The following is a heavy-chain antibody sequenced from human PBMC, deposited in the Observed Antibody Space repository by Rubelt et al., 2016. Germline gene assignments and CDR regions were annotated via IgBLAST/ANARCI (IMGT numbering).Heavy chain of an antibody. J-gene: IGHJ4*02. CDR3: ADSRAYSFGLFDY. CDR1: GFSLSNARMS. CDR2: IFSNDEK. D-gene: IGHD5-18*01. V-gene: IGHV2-26*01. Sequence: QVTLKESGPVLVKPTETLTLTCIVSGFSLSNARMSVSWIRQPPGKALEWLAHIFSNDEKSYSTSLKSRLTVSKDTSKSQVVLTMTNMDPVDTATYYCADSRAYSFGLFDYWGQGTLVTVSS.